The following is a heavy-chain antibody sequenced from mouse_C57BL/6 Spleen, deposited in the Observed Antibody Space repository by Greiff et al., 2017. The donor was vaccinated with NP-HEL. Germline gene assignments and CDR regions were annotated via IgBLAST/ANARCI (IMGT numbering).Heavy chain of an antibody. D-gene: IGHD4-1*01. CDR2: ISDGGSYT. CDR3: ARGSGTLYYYAMDY. V-gene: IGHV5-4*01. Sequence: EVQRVESGGGLVKPGGSLKLSCAASGFTFSSYAMSWVRQTPEKRLEWVATISDGGSYTYYPDNVKGRFTISRDNAKNNLYLQMSHLKSEDTAMYYCARGSGTLYYYAMDYWGQGTSVTVSS. CDR1: GFTFSSYA. J-gene: IGHJ4*01.